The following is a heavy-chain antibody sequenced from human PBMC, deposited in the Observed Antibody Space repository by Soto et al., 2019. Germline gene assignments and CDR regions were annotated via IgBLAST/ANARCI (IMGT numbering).Heavy chain of an antibody. CDR1: GGTFSSYA. Sequence: QVQLVQSGAEVKKPGSSVKVSSKASGGTFSSYAIRWVRQAPGQGLEWMGGSIPIFGTADYAQKFQGRDTITADDFTFTAYVELCSLRSEDTAVYYCARHLGGNHYYYGMDVWGQGTTVTVSS. D-gene: IGHD3-16*01. J-gene: IGHJ6*02. CDR3: ARHLGGNHYYYGMDV. V-gene: IGHV1-69*12. CDR2: SIPIFGTA.